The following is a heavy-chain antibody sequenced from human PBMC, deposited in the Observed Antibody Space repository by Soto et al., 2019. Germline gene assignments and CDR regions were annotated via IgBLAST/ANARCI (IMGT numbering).Heavy chain of an antibody. Sequence: SETLSLTCTVSGCSISRYYWSWIRQPPGKGLEWIGYIYYSGSTNYNPSLKSRVTISVDTSKNQFSLKLSSVTAADTAVYYCARMTAASPIDYWGQGTLVTVSS. CDR3: ARMTAASPIDY. J-gene: IGHJ4*02. D-gene: IGHD6-13*01. CDR2: IYYSGST. CDR1: GCSISRYY. V-gene: IGHV4-59*01.